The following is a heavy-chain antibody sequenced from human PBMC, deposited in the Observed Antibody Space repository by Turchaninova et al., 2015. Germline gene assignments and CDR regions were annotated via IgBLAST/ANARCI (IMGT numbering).Heavy chain of an antibody. CDR2: TNYGSKWYN. CDR3: ARGYLNYYDSSGYHYFDY. CDR1: GYRVSSISAA. J-gene: IGHJ4*02. Sequence: QVQLHQSGPGLVKPSQTLSLTCAISGYRVSSISAAWHWIRQSPSRGLEWRGRTNYGSKWYNDYAVSGKSRININPDTAKNQFSLQLNSVTPEDTAVYFCARGYLNYYDSSGYHYFDYWGQGTLVTVSS. D-gene: IGHD3-22*01. V-gene: IGHV6-1*01.